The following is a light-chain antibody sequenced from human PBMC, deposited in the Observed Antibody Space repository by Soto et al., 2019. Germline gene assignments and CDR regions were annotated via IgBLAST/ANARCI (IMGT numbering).Light chain of an antibody. CDR2: AAS. CDR3: QQSYFHPWT. J-gene: IGKJ1*01. CDR1: ETISRY. V-gene: IGKV1-39*01. Sequence: DIQMTQSPSSLSASIGERVIITCRASETISRYLNWYQSKPGKAPRLLISAASSLQSGVPSRFSGSGSATDFTLTISSLQPEDLGTYYCQQSYFHPWTFGQGTKVDIK.